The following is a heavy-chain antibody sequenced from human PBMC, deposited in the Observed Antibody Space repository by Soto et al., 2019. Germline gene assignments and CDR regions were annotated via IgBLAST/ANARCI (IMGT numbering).Heavy chain of an antibody. D-gene: IGHD2-21*02. V-gene: IGHV5-51*01. J-gene: IGHJ3*02. Sequence: VVSLKNSCNGAGYSFTGDWIGWSRKMPWKGLEWMGIIYPGDSDTRYSPSFQGQVTISADKSISTAYLQWSSLKASDTAMYYCASSVVVTAIYLNDAFDIWGQGTMVTVSS. CDR2: IYPGDSDT. CDR3: ASSVVVTAIYLNDAFDI. CDR1: GYSFTGDW.